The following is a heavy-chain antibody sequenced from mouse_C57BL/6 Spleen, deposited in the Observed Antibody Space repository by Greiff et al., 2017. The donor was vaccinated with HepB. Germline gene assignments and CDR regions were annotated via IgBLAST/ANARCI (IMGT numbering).Heavy chain of an antibody. D-gene: IGHD1-1*01. CDR3: ARSGITTVVATDY. J-gene: IGHJ2*01. CDR2: INPSSGYT. CDR1: GYTFTSYT. Sequence: QVQLQQSGAELARPGASVKMSCKASGYTFTSYTMHWVKQRPGQGLEWIGYINPSSGYTKYNQKFKDKATLTADKSSSTAYMQLSSLTSEDSAVYDCARSGITTVVATDYWGQGTTLTVSS. V-gene: IGHV1-4*01.